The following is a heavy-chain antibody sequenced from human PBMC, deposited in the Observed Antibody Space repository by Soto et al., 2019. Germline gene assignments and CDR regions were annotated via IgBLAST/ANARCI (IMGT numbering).Heavy chain of an antibody. V-gene: IGHV1-69*13. D-gene: IGHD2-2*01. J-gene: IGHJ6*02. CDR2: IIPIFGTA. CDR1: GGTFSSYA. CDR3: ASHGDIVVVKAASMGMDV. Sequence: SSVKVSCKASGGTFSSYAISWVRQAPGQGLEWMGGIIPIFGTANYAQKFQGRVTITADESTSTAYMELSSLRSEDTAVYYCASHGDIVVVKAASMGMDVWGQGTTVTVSS.